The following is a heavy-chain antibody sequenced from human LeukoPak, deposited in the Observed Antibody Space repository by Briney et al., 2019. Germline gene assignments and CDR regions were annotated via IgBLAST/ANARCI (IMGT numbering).Heavy chain of an antibody. V-gene: IGHV3-30*04. Sequence: PGRSLRLSCAASGFTLISYAMHWVRQAPGKGLEWVAVISFGGSNQYYTDSVKGRFTISRDNSKNTVDLQMNSVRVEDTALYYCARGPYSSSWYDFWGQGTLVTVSS. CDR3: ARGPYSSSWYDF. CDR2: ISFGGSNQ. CDR1: GFTLISYA. D-gene: IGHD6-13*01. J-gene: IGHJ4*02.